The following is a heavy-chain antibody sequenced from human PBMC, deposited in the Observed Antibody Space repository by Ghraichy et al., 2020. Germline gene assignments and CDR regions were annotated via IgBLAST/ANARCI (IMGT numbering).Heavy chain of an antibody. D-gene: IGHD3-16*01. CDR3: ARYIRMGDYFFDY. CDR1: GGSISSNSYY. CDR2: IEYTGST. V-gene: IGHV4-39*01. J-gene: IGHJ4*02. Sequence: TLSLTCTVSGGSISSNSYYWGWIRQPPGKGLEWIGSIEYTGSTYYNPSLKRRVTISVDTSKNQFSLKLSSVTAADTAVYYCARYIRMGDYFFDYWGQGTLVTVSS.